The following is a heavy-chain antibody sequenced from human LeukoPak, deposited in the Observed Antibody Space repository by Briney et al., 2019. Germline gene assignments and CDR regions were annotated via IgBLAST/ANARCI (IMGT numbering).Heavy chain of an antibody. J-gene: IGHJ4*02. CDR1: GGSISSYF. D-gene: IGHD4-23*01. CDR2: MSNTGIT. CDR3: AKASATTAVLFDS. V-gene: IGHV4-59*01. Sequence: SETLSLTCTVSGGSISSYFWNWIRQPPGQRLQWIGYMSNTGITKYNPSLKSRVTISADTSKNQFSLNLDSVTAADTAVYYCAKASATTAVLFDSWGQGTLVAVSS.